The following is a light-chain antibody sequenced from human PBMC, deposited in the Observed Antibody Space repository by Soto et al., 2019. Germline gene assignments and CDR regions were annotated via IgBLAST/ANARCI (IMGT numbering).Light chain of an antibody. Sequence: QSVLTQPPSASGTPGQRVTISCSGSSSNIGSNTVNWYQQLPGTAPKLLIYNNNQRPSGVPDRFSGSKSGTSASLAISGLQSEDEAAYYCAALDDSMNGLVFGTGTKVTVL. J-gene: IGLJ1*01. CDR3: AALDDSMNGLV. CDR2: NNN. CDR1: SSNIGSNT. V-gene: IGLV1-44*01.